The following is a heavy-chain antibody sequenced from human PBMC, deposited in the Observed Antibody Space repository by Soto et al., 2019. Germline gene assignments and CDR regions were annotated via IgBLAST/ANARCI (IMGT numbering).Heavy chain of an antibody. CDR1: GFTFSSYG. Sequence: GGSLILSCAASGFTFSSYGMHGGRQAPGKGLEWVAVIWYDGSNKYYADSVKGRFTISRDNSKNTLYLQMNSLRAEDTAVYYCAREVDSSGTSYYYYYYGMDVWGQGTTVTGSS. J-gene: IGHJ6*02. D-gene: IGHD3-22*01. CDR2: IWYDGSNK. V-gene: IGHV3-33*01. CDR3: AREVDSSGTSYYYYYYGMDV.